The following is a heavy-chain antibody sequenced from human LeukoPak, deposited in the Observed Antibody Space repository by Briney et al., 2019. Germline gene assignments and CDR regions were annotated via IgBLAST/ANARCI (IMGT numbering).Heavy chain of an antibody. V-gene: IGHV3-66*01. CDR3: ARDPDTGYSSSWGLDY. D-gene: IGHD6-13*01. CDR2: IYSGGST. J-gene: IGHJ4*02. CDR1: GFTVSSSY. Sequence: GGSLRLSCAASGFTVSSSYMSWVRQAPGKGLEWVSVIYSGGSTYYADSVKGRFTISRDNSKNTLYLQMNSLRAEDTAVYYCARDPDTGYSSSWGLDYWGQGTLVTVSS.